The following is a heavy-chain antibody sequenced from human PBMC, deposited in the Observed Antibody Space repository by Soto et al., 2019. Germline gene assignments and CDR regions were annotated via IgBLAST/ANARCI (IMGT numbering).Heavy chain of an antibody. V-gene: IGHV1-3*05. Sequence: QVQLVQSGAEEKKPRASVKVSCKASGYTFTSYAMHWVRQAPGQRLEWMGWINAGNSNTKYSQKFQGRVSITRDTSASTAYMELSSLRSEDTAVYYCARGGPPIDYWGQGTLVTVSS. CDR1: GYTFTSYA. CDR2: INAGNSNT. D-gene: IGHD3-10*01. J-gene: IGHJ4*02. CDR3: ARGGPPIDY.